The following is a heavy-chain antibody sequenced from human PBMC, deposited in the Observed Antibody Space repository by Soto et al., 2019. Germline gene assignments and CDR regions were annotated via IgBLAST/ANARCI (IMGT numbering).Heavy chain of an antibody. CDR2: IDINRGDV. J-gene: IGHJ4*01. Sequence: ASVKVSCKASGHSSTHNGISWVRRAPGQGLEWMGWIDINRGDVNHAPKFQGRVTLTTDTSTTTAYMELRSLRLDDTAVYFCATDDMNRGRFDFWGHGTLVTVSS. CDR3: ATDDMNRGRFDF. CDR1: GHSSTHNG. V-gene: IGHV1-18*01.